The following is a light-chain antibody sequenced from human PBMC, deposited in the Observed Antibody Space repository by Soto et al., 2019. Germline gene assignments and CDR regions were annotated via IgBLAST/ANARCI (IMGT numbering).Light chain of an antibody. V-gene: IGKV2-28*01. CDR2: LGS. CDR3: MQALQTPFT. Sequence: DIVMTQSPLSLPVTPGEPASISCRSSQSLLHSNGYNYLDWYLQKPGQSPQLLIYLGSNRASGAPDSFSGSGSGTDFTLKISRVEAEDVGVYYCMQALQTPFTFGPGTKVHIK. J-gene: IGKJ3*01. CDR1: QSLLHSNGYNY.